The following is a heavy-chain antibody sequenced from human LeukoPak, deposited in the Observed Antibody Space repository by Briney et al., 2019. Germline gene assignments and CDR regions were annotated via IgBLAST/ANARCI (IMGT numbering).Heavy chain of an antibody. J-gene: IGHJ6*03. Sequence: PGGSLRLSCAASGFTFSSYSMNWVRQAPGKGLEWVSSISSSSSYIYYADSAKGRFTISRDNAKNSLYLQMNSLRAEDTAVYYCARAVAALYYYYYMDVWGKGTTVTVSS. D-gene: IGHD6-19*01. V-gene: IGHV3-21*01. CDR1: GFTFSSYS. CDR3: ARAVAALYYYYYMDV. CDR2: ISSSSSYI.